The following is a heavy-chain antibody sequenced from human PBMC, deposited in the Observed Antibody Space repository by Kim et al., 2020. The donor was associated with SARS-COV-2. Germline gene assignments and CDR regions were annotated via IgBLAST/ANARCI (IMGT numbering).Heavy chain of an antibody. J-gene: IGHJ4*02. Sequence: SETLSLTCTVSGGSVSTGSYYWSWIRQPPGKGLEWIGNIYYRDMSHSGSTNYNRSLKSRVTISGDTSKNELSLKMTSLTEADTAVYYCARASRLWPQNSDYWGPGTLVTVSA. CDR3: ARASRLWPQNSDY. V-gene: IGHV4-61*01. CDR1: GGSVSTGSYY. CDR2: IYYRDMSHSGST. D-gene: IGHD2-21*01.